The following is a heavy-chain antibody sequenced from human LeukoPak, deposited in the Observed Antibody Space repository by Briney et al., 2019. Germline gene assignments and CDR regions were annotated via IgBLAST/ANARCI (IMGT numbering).Heavy chain of an antibody. CDR3: ARDRSYYASSGFLDY. J-gene: IGHJ4*02. CDR2: IIPIFGTA. CDR1: GGTFSSYA. Sequence: SSVKVSCKASGGTFSSYAISWVRQAPGQGLEWMGRIIPIFGTANYAQKFQGRVTITTDESTSTAYMELSSLRSEDTAVYYCARDRSYYASSGFLDYWGQGTLVTVSS. D-gene: IGHD3-22*01. V-gene: IGHV1-69*05.